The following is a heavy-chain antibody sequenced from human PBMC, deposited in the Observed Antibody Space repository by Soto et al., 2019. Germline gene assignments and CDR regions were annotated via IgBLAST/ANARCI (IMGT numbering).Heavy chain of an antibody. D-gene: IGHD3-10*01. CDR1: GFTFSIYA. CDR3: AKRFGNGYGSAFDI. Sequence: PGGSLRLSCAASGFTFSIYAMTLVRQSPGKGLEWVSSLSGAGGDTYYADSVKGRFTISRDNSKNTLSLQMNSLRSDDTAPYYCAKRFGNGYGSAFDIWGQGTVVTVSS. J-gene: IGHJ3*02. CDR2: LSGAGGDT. V-gene: IGHV3-23*01.